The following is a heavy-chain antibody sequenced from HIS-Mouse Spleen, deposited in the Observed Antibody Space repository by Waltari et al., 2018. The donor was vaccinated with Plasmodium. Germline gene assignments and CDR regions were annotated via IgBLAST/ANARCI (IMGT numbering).Heavy chain of an antibody. CDR2: IYYSGSP. CDR1: GGSISSSSYY. J-gene: IGHJ4*02. CDR3: AGSGSGSYYY. D-gene: IGHD3-10*01. V-gene: IGHV4-39*01. Sequence: QLQLQESGPGLVKPSETLSLTCTVSGGSISSSSYYWGWIRQPPGKGLGWIGSIYYSGSPNYNPSLKSRVTISVDTSKNQFSLKLSSVTAADTAVYYCAGSGSGSYYYWGQGTLVTVSS.